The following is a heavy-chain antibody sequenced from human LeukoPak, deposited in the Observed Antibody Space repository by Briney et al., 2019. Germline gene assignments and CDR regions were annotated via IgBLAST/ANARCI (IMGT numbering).Heavy chain of an antibody. CDR2: IYYSGST. CDR3: AREQESYDSSGYKYYFDY. V-gene: IGHV4-59*01. Sequence: SETLSLTCTVSGGSISSYYWSWIRQPPGKGLEWIGYIYYSGSTNYNPSLKSRVTISVDTSKNQFSLKLSSVTAADTAVYYCAREQESYDSSGYKYYFDYWGQGTLVTVSS. J-gene: IGHJ4*02. CDR1: GGSISSYY. D-gene: IGHD3-22*01.